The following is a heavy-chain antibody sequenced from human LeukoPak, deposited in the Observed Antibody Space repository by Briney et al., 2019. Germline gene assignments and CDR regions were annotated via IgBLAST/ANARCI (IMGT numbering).Heavy chain of an antibody. V-gene: IGHV3-66*01. CDR1: GFTVSSSY. CDR2: IYSGGTT. Sequence: GGSLRLSCAASGFTVSSSYMTWVRQAPGKGLEWVSVIYSGGTTYYADSVKGRFTISRDNSKNTLYLQMGSLRVEDMAVYYCARGHSSSWYLGDSWGRGVLVTVSS. CDR3: ARGHSSSWYLGDS. J-gene: IGHJ4*02. D-gene: IGHD6-13*01.